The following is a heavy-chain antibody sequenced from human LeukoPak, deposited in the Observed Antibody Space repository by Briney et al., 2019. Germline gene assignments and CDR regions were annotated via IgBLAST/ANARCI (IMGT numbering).Heavy chain of an antibody. CDR3: AREVVAEYYFDY. CDR1: GFTFSSYA. J-gene: IGHJ4*02. D-gene: IGHD2-15*01. Sequence: GGSLRLSCAASGFTFSSYAMSWVRQAPGKGLEWVSSISSSSSYIYYADSVKGRFTISRDNAKNSLYLQMNSLRAEDTAVYYCAREVVAEYYFDYWGQGTLVTVSS. V-gene: IGHV3-21*01. CDR2: ISSSSSYI.